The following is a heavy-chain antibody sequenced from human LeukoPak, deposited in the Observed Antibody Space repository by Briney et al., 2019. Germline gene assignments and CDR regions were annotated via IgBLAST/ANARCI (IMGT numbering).Heavy chain of an antibody. Sequence: ASVKVSCKASGYTFTSYDINWVRQAAGQGLEWMGWMNPNSGNTGYGLKFQGRVTMTRNVFISTAYMELSSLRSEDTAVYYCARDGYVSSGWYSMGFDPWGQGTLVTVSS. V-gene: IGHV1-8*01. CDR2: MNPNSGNT. CDR1: GYTFTSYD. CDR3: ARDGYVSSGWYSMGFDP. J-gene: IGHJ5*02. D-gene: IGHD6-19*01.